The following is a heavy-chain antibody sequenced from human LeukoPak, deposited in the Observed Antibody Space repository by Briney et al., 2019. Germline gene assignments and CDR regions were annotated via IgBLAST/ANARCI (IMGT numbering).Heavy chain of an antibody. Sequence: SETLSLTCTVSGGSISSYYWTWIRQPAGKGLEWIGRIYTSGSTNYNPSLKSRVTMSVGTSKNQFSLKLSSVTAADTAVYYCARVGLGGYNDAFDIWGQGTMVTVSS. CDR3: ARVGLGGYNDAFDI. D-gene: IGHD3-22*01. J-gene: IGHJ3*02. CDR1: GGSISSYY. V-gene: IGHV4-4*07. CDR2: IYTSGST.